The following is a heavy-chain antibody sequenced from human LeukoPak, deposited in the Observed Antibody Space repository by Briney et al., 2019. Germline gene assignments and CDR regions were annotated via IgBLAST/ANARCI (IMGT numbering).Heavy chain of an antibody. V-gene: IGHV4-59*01. Sequence: PSETLSLTCTVSGDSISNYYWSWIRQPPGEGLEWIGYIYYTGTTNYNPSLKSRVTISVDTSKNQFSLKLRSVTAADTAVYFCARGQIISARLPGYWGQGTLVTVSS. D-gene: IGHD6-6*01. J-gene: IGHJ4*02. CDR2: IYYTGTT. CDR1: GDSISNYY. CDR3: ARGQIISARLPGY.